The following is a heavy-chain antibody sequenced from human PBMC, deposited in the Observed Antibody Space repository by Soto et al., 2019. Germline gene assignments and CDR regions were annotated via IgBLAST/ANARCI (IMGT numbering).Heavy chain of an antibody. V-gene: IGHV4-30-4*01. CDR2: IYYSGSA. Sequence: SETLSLTCTVSGGSIRSSDYYWSWIRQPPGKGLEWIGYIYYSGSAYYNPSLKSRVTISLDTSKNQFSLNLNSVTAADTAEYYCARMQIVATSTSGFEYWGQGTLVTAPQ. CDR3: ARMQIVATSTSGFEY. CDR1: GGSIRSSDYY. J-gene: IGHJ4*02. D-gene: IGHD3-22*01.